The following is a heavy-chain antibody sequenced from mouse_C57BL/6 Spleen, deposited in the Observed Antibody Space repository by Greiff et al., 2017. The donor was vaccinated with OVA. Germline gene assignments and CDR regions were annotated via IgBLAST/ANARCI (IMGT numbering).Heavy chain of an antibody. CDR3: ALYYGSRGYYAMDY. J-gene: IGHJ4*01. V-gene: IGHV14-2*01. CDR2: IDPEDGET. CDR1: GFNIKDYY. Sequence: EVQLQQSGVELVKPGASVQLSCTASGFNIKDYYMHWVKQRTEQGLAWIGRIDPEDGETKYAPKFQGKATITADTSSNTAYLQLSSLTSEDTAVYYCALYYGSRGYYAMDYWGQGTSATVSS. D-gene: IGHD1-1*01.